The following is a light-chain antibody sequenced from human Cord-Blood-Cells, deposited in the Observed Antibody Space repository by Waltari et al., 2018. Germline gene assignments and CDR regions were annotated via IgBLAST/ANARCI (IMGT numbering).Light chain of an antibody. V-gene: IGLV2-14*01. CDR1: SSDVGGYNY. CDR2: DVS. CDR3: SSYTSSSYVV. Sequence: QSALTPPASVSGSPGPSITLSCPRTSSDVGGYNYVPWYQQHPGKAPNLIVYDVSNRPSGVSNGFSGSKSGNTASLTSSGLQAEDEADYYCSSYTSSSYVVFGGGTKLTVL. J-gene: IGLJ2*01.